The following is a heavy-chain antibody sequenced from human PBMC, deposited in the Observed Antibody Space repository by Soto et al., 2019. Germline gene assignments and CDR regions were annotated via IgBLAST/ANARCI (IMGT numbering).Heavy chain of an antibody. CDR3: ARVPGYSSGPAP. J-gene: IGHJ5*02. CDR1: GYSFTSYL. D-gene: IGHD6-19*01. V-gene: IGHV5-10-1*01. CDR2: IDPSDSYT. Sequence: GESLKISCKGSGYSFTSYLSSWVHQMPGKGLEWMGRIDPSDSYTNYSPSFQGHVTISADKSISTAYLQWSSLKASDTAMYYCARVPGYSSGPAPWGQGTLVTVSS.